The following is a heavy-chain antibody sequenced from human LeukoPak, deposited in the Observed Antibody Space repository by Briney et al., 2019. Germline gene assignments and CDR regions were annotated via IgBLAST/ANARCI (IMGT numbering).Heavy chain of an antibody. D-gene: IGHD1-14*01. CDR1: GDSISRYY. V-gene: IGHV4-59*01. CDR2: YYGGRT. CDR3: ARYDHAPSYYYYYMDV. J-gene: IGHJ6*03. Sequence: SETLSLTCTVSGDSISRYYWSWIRQSPGKGLEWIGYYGGRTTYNPSLKSRVTMSVDTSKNQFSLELTSVTAADTAVYYCARYDHAPSYYYYYMDVWGKGTTVTVPS.